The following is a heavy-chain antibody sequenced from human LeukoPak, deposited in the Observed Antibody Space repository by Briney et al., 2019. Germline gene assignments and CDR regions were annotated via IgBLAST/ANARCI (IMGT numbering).Heavy chain of an antibody. CDR2: IYYSGST. D-gene: IGHD2-2*01. CDR1: GGSISSGGHY. V-gene: IGHV4-31*03. CDR3: ARDRGPYCSSTSCYGAKWNYGMDV. Sequence: SETLSLTCTVSGGSISSGGHYWSWIRQHPGKGLEWIGYIYYSGSTYYNPSLKSRVTISVDTSKNQFSLKLSSVTAADTAVYYCARDRGPYCSSTSCYGAKWNYGMDVWGKGTTVTVFS. J-gene: IGHJ6*04.